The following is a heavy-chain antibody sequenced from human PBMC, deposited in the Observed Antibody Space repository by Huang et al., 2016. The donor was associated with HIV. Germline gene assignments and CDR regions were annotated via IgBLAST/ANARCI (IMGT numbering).Heavy chain of an antibody. CDR2: FMAVFDSP. J-gene: IGHJ4*02. V-gene: IGHV1-69*13. Sequence: QVQLLQSGAEVKKPGSSVKVSCKASGGPVRSYSIAWVRQAPGQGLEVMASFMAVFDSPNYAQELQGRVRVTADESTSTVYMVLRDLRPDDTAVYFCARGSLEYSVSSSLDYWGQGTHVTVSS. D-gene: IGHD4-4*01. CDR1: GGPVRSYS. CDR3: ARGSLEYSVSSSLDY.